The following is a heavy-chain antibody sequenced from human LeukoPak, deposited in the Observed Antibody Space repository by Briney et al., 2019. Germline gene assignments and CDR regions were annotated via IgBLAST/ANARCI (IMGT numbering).Heavy chain of an antibody. Sequence: SETLSFTCTVSGGSISSHYWSWIRQPPGKGLEWIGYIYYSGSTNYNPSLKSRVTISVDTSKNQFSLKLSSVTAADTAVYYCARANRGYYDSSGYSPWFDPWGQGTLVTVSS. J-gene: IGHJ5*02. CDR3: ARANRGYYDSSGYSPWFDP. D-gene: IGHD3-22*01. CDR2: IYYSGST. V-gene: IGHV4-59*11. CDR1: GGSISSHY.